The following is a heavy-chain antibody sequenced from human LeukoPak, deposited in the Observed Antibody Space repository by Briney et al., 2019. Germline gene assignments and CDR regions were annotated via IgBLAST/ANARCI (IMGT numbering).Heavy chain of an antibody. CDR1: GYTLTELS. Sequence: GASVTVSCKVSGYTLTELSMHWVRQAPGKGLEWMGGFDPEDGETIYAQKFQGRVTMTEDTSTDTAYMELSSLRSEDTAVYYCATESPNYDFWSGYGYRGMDVWGQGTTVTVSS. CDR3: ATESPNYDFWSGYGYRGMDV. D-gene: IGHD3-3*01. J-gene: IGHJ6*02. V-gene: IGHV1-24*01. CDR2: FDPEDGET.